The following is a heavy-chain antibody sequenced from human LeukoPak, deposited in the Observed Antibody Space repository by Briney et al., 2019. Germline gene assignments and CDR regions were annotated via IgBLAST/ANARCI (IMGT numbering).Heavy chain of an antibody. V-gene: IGHV4-39*07. Sequence: AETLCLTCTASGGTITSSSLNWVRHAPRPGMGLEWIVSIYYSGSTYYDPSLNSRVTISVDTSKNQFSLKLSSVTAADTAVYYCARRPSFHGGTYDYWGQGTLVTVSS. CDR2: IYYSGST. CDR1: GGTITSSSLN. J-gene: IGHJ4*02. CDR3: ARRPSFHGGTYDY. D-gene: IGHD4-23*01.